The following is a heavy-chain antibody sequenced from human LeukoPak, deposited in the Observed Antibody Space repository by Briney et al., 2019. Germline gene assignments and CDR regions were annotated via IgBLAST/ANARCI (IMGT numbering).Heavy chain of an antibody. CDR3: ARALSTNDYGDYRWFDP. J-gene: IGHJ5*02. V-gene: IGHV4-34*01. CDR1: GGSFIGYY. Sequence: SETLSLTCAVYGGSFIGYYWSWIRQPPGKGLDLIGEINHSGSINYNPSLKSRVTISVDTSKNQFSLKLSSVTAADTAVYYCARALSTNDYGDYRWFDPWGQGTLVTVSS. CDR2: INHSGSI. D-gene: IGHD4-17*01.